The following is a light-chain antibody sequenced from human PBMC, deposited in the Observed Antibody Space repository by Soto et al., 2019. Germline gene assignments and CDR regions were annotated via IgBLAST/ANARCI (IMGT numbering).Light chain of an antibody. V-gene: IGKV1-39*01. CDR1: QNIYTY. J-gene: IGKJ4*01. CDR2: AAS. Sequence: DIQMPQSPSSLSASVGDRVTIACRASQNIYTYLNWYQQKPGKAPNLLIYAASTLQSGVPSRFSGSGSGADFTLSISSLQPEDFATYYCQQAYSVPLTFGGGTKVEIK. CDR3: QQAYSVPLT.